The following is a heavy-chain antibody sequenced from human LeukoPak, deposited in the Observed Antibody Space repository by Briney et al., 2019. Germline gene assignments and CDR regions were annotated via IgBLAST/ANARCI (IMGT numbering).Heavy chain of an antibody. CDR3: ARAPGGWYYGMDV. CDR2: INPNSGGT. V-gene: IGHV1-2*02. J-gene: IGHJ6*02. Sequence: ASVKVSCKASGYTFTGYYMHWVRQAPGQGLEWMGWINPNSGGTNYAQKFQGRVTMTRDTSISTAYMELSRLRSDDTAVYYCARAPGGWYYGMDVWGQGTTVTVSS. CDR1: GYTFTGYY. D-gene: IGHD1-1*01.